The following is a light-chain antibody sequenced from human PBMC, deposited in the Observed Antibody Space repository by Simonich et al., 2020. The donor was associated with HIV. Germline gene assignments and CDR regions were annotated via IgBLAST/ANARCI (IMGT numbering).Light chain of an antibody. J-gene: IGKJ5*01. Sequence: DIVMTQSPDSLAVSLGERATINCRSSQIVLYSSNNKNYLAWFQQKPGQPPKLLIYWASTREAGVPDRFRGSGSGTDFTLTISSLQAEDVAVYYCQQYYSTPLITFGQGTRLEIK. CDR1: QIVLYSSNNKNY. CDR2: WAS. V-gene: IGKV4-1*01. CDR3: QQYYSTPLIT.